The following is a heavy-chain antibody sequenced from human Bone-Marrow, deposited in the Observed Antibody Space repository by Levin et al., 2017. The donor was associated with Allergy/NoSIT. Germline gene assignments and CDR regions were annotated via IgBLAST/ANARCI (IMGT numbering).Heavy chain of an antibody. V-gene: IGHV4-34*01. J-gene: IGHJ5*02. D-gene: IGHD2-15*01. CDR2: INHSGST. Sequence: SETLSLTCAVYGGSFSGYYWSWIRQPPGKGLEWIGEINHSGSTNYNPSLKSRVTISVDTSKNQFSLKLSSVTAADTAVYYCARAVVVVVAAKGPNWFDPWGQGTLVTVSS. CDR1: GGSFSGYY. CDR3: ARAVVVVVAAKGPNWFDP.